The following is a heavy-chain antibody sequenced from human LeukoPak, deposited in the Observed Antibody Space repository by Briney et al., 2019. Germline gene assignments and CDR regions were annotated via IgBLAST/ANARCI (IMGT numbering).Heavy chain of an antibody. V-gene: IGHV4-59*01. Sequence: SETLSLTCGVFGGTTSTYFWSWIRQPPGKGLEWIGHVSSSGNTIFNPSLKSRVTISADTSKDQISLNLISVTAADTAVYYCARGSLRYSGSDGAFYDFYYYMDVWGKGTTVTVSS. CDR1: GGTTSTYF. CDR3: ARGSLRYSGSDGAFYDFYYYMDV. D-gene: IGHD1-26*01. J-gene: IGHJ6*03. CDR2: VSSSGNT.